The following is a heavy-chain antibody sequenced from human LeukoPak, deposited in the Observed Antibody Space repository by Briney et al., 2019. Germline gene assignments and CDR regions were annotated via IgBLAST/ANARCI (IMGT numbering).Heavy chain of an antibody. D-gene: IGHD3-16*01. CDR3: ARVRGGN. CDR1: GFTFSDYW. CDR2: INEYGTT. V-gene: IGHV3-74*03. Sequence: GGSLRLSCAASGFTFSDYWMYWVRQPPGEGLVWISNINEYGTTTYADSVKGRFTVSRDNAKNILYLQMNSLRAEDTAVYFCARVRGGNWGQGTLVTVSS. J-gene: IGHJ4*02.